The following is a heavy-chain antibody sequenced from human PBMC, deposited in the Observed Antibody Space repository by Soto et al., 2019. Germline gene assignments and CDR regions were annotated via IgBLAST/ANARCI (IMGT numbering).Heavy chain of an antibody. V-gene: IGHV4-31*03. CDR1: GGSINSGDSY. CDR2: IHYTGTT. J-gene: IGHJ6*02. D-gene: IGHD6-6*01. CDR3: ARDIPQSIAARRHYYYGMDV. Sequence: PSETLSLTCTVSGGSINSGDSYWTWIRQNPGKGLEWIGYIHYTGTTYYNPSLQSRLTISVDRSKNQFSLKLTSVTAADTAVYYCARDIPQSIAARRHYYYGMDVWGQGTTVNVSS.